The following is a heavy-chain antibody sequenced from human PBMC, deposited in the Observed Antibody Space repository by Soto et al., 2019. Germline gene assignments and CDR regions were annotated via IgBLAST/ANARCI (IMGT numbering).Heavy chain of an antibody. CDR1: GFTFSSYA. D-gene: IGHD3-9*01. CDR3: AKLRYFDWSSYNWFEY. CDR2: ISGSGATT. J-gene: IGHJ5*01. Sequence: PGESLRLSCAASGFTFSSYAMTWVRQAPGKGLEWVSGISGSGATTSYADSVKGRFTVSRDNSKNTLYLQMNSLRVEDTAVYYCAKLRYFDWSSYNWFEYWGQGTPVTVSS. V-gene: IGHV3-23*01.